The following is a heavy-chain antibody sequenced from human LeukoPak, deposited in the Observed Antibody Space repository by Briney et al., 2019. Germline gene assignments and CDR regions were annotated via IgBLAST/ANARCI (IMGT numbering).Heavy chain of an antibody. CDR1: GGSISSYY. Sequence: SETLSLTCTVSGGSISSYYWSWIRQPAGKGLEWIGRIYTSGSTNYNPSLKSRVTMSVDTSKNQFSLKLSSVTAADTAVYYCARDSDRIILDYYGSGSSNLNWFDPWGQGTLVTVSS. D-gene: IGHD3-10*01. CDR3: ARDSDRIILDYYGSGSSNLNWFDP. J-gene: IGHJ5*02. CDR2: IYTSGST. V-gene: IGHV4-4*07.